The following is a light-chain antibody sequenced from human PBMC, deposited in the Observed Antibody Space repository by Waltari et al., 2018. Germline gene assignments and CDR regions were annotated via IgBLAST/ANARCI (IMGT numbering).Light chain of an antibody. CDR1: QSLLHSSNNKNY. CDR3: QQYYSPPWT. J-gene: IGKJ1*01. V-gene: IGKV4-1*01. Sequence: DIVMTQSPDSLAVSLGERATINCKSSQSLLHSSNNKNYLAWYQQKPGQPPELLFYWASTRESGVSDRFSGSGSGTDFTLTISSLQAEDVAVFYCQQYYSPPWTFGQGTKVEIK. CDR2: WAS.